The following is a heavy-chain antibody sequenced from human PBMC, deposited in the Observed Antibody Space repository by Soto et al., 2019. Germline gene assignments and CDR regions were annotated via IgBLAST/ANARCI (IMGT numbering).Heavy chain of an antibody. J-gene: IGHJ4*02. CDR1: GFTFSSYG. D-gene: IGHD4-17*01. CDR2: IWYDGSNK. Sequence: QVQLVESGGGVVQPGRSLRLSCAASGFTFSSYGMHWVRQAPGKGLEWVAVIWYDGSNKYYADSVKGRFTISRDNSKNPLYLQMNSLRAEDTAVYYCARDRDYGDYLDYWGQGTLVTVSS. CDR3: ARDRDYGDYLDY. V-gene: IGHV3-33*01.